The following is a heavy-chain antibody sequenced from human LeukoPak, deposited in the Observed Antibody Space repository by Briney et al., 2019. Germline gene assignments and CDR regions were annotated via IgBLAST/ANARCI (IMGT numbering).Heavy chain of an antibody. J-gene: IGHJ3*02. D-gene: IGHD3-22*01. Sequence: HSGGSLRLSREASGVTFSSYVMSWVRQAPGKGPEWVLGISGSGGGTYYADSVKGRFSISRDNSKNTLYLQMNSLRAEDTAVYYCAKVRFTITMIVVGLGDAFDIWGQGTMVTVSS. V-gene: IGHV3-23*01. CDR3: AKVRFTITMIVVGLGDAFDI. CDR1: GVTFSSYV. CDR2: ISGSGGGT.